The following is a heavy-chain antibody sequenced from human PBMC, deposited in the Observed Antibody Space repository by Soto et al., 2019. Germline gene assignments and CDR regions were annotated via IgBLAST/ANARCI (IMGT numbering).Heavy chain of an antibody. CDR2: ISAHNGNT. V-gene: IGHV1-18*01. D-gene: IGHD1-1*01. CDR3: ARGRYGDY. J-gene: IGHJ4*02. CDR1: GYTFTSYG. Sequence: QVHLVQSGAEVKKPGASVKVSFKGSGYTFTSYGITWVRQAPGQGLEWMGWISAHNGNTDYAQKLQGRVTVTRDTSTSTAYMGLRSLRSDDTAVYYCARGRYGDYWGQGALVTVSS.